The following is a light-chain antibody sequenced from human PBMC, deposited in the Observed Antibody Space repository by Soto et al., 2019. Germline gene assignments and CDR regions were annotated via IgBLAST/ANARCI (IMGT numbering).Light chain of an antibody. CDR2: TNN. V-gene: IGLV1-44*01. J-gene: IGLJ1*01. CDR1: SSNIGGNT. Sequence: QSVLTQPPSASGTPRQRVTISCSGSSSNIGGNTVSWYQQFPGTAPKLLIYTNNQRPSGVPDRFSGSKSDTSASLAISALQSEDEAHYYCAAWDDSLNGHVFGTGTKVTVL. CDR3: AAWDDSLNGHV.